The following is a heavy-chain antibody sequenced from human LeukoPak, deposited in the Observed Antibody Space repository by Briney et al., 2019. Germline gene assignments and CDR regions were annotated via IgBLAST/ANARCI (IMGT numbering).Heavy chain of an antibody. Sequence: ASVKLSCKASGYTFTSYDINWVRQAPGQGLEWMGWMNPNSGNTGYAQKFQGRVTMTRNTSISTAYMELSSLRSEDTAVYYCARGGNIYYYDSSGYPRPDWFDPWGQGTLVTVSS. CDR1: GYTFTSYD. J-gene: IGHJ5*02. CDR3: ARGGNIYYYDSSGYPRPDWFDP. V-gene: IGHV1-8*01. D-gene: IGHD3-22*01. CDR2: MNPNSGNT.